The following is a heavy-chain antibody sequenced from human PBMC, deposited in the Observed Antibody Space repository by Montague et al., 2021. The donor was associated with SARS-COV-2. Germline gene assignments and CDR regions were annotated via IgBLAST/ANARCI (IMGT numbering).Heavy chain of an antibody. CDR1: GGSISGSNW. V-gene: IGHV4-4*02. CDR2: ILHSGST. CDR3: ARDFRGAYNFFDP. J-gene: IGHJ5*02. D-gene: IGHD4/OR15-4a*01. Sequence: SETLSLTCAVSGGSISGSNWWTWLRQPPGKGLEWIGEILHSGSTNYISSLKSRVTISVDESKNQLSLRLTSLTAADTAVYYCARDFRGAYNFFDPWGQGALVTVSS.